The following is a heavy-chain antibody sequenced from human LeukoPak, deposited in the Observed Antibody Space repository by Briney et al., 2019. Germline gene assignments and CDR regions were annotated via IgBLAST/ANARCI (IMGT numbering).Heavy chain of an antibody. CDR3: AKDLNGGDPPYYFDY. D-gene: IGHD2-21*02. Sequence: GGSLRLSCAASGFTFSSYAMSWVRQAPGKGLEWVSAISGSGGSTYYADPVKGRFTISRDNSKNTLYLQMNSLRAEDTAVYYCAKDLNGGDPPYYFDYWGQGTLVTVSS. J-gene: IGHJ4*02. CDR1: GFTFSSYA. CDR2: ISGSGGST. V-gene: IGHV3-23*01.